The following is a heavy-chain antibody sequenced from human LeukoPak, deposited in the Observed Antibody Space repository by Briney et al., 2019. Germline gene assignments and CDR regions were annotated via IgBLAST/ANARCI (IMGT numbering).Heavy chain of an antibody. V-gene: IGHV4-59*01. CDR1: GGSISSYY. D-gene: IGHD3-10*01. CDR3: ARVYYGSGSYSTYYYYYMDV. J-gene: IGHJ6*03. CDR2: IYYSGST. Sequence: SETLSLTCTVSGGSISSYYWSWIRQPAGKGLEWIGYIYYSGSTNYNPSLKSRVTISVDTSKNQFSLKLSSVTAADTAVYYCARVYYGSGSYSTYYYYYMDVWGKGTTVTISS.